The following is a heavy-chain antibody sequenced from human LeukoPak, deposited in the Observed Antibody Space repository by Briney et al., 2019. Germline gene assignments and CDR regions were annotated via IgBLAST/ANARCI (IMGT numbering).Heavy chain of an antibody. V-gene: IGHV4-39*01. Sequence: SETLSLTCTVSGGSISSSSYNWGWIRQPPGKGLEWIGSIDNSGYTYYNPSLKSRVTISVDTSEDQFSLQLSSVTAADTAVYYCARPPGIAAARFDPWGQGTLVTVSS. CDR1: GGSISSSSYN. CDR2: IDNSGYT. D-gene: IGHD6-13*01. J-gene: IGHJ5*02. CDR3: ARPPGIAAARFDP.